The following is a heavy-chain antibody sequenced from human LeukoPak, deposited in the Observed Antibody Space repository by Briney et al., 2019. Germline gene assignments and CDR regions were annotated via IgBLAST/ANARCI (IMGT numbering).Heavy chain of an antibody. D-gene: IGHD2-8*02. CDR1: GGSISSSTYY. Sequence: SETLSLTCTVSGGSISSSTYYWDWIRQPPGKGLEWIGNFYDSGSTWYNPSLKSRVTISGDTSKNQFSLKLSSVTAADTALYYCARHRSGGYEVDYWGQGTLVTVSS. CDR2: FYDSGST. V-gene: IGHV4-39*01. CDR3: ARHRSGGYEVDY. J-gene: IGHJ4*02.